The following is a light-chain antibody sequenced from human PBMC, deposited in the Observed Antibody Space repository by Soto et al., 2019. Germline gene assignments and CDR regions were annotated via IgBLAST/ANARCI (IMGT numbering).Light chain of an antibody. Sequence: AIRMTRSPSSLSASTGDRVTITSRASQGISSYLAWYQQKPGKAPKLLIYAASTLQSGVPSRFSGSGSGTDFTLTISCLQSEDFATYYCQQYYSYPITFGQGTRLEIK. CDR2: AAS. CDR3: QQYYSYPIT. V-gene: IGKV1-8*01. CDR1: QGISSY. J-gene: IGKJ5*01.